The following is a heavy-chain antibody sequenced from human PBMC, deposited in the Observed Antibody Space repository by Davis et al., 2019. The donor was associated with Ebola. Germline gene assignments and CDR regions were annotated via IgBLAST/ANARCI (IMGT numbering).Heavy chain of an antibody. D-gene: IGHD1-14*01. J-gene: IGHJ4*02. CDR1: GFTFSDYY. CDR3: TTPAPADDY. CDR2: ISSSGSTI. V-gene: IGHV3-11*01. Sequence: PGGSLRLSCAASGFTFSDYYMSWIRQAPGKGLEWVSYISSSGSTIYYADSVKGRFTISRDNAKNSLYLQMNSLKTEDTAVYYCTTPAPADDYWGQGTLVTVSS.